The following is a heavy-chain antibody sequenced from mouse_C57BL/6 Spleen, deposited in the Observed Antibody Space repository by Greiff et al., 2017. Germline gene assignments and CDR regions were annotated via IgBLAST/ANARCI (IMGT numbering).Heavy chain of an antibody. V-gene: IGHV1-69*01. CDR1: GYTFTSYW. Sequence: QVQLQQPGAELVMPGASVKLSCKASGYTFTSYWMHWVKQRPGQGLEWIGEIDPSDSYTNYNQKFKGKSTLTVDKSSSTAYMQLSSLTSEDSAVYYCARSLSITTVVARGVDYWGQGTTLTVSS. CDR2: IDPSDSYT. CDR3: ARSLSITTVVARGVDY. J-gene: IGHJ2*01. D-gene: IGHD1-1*01.